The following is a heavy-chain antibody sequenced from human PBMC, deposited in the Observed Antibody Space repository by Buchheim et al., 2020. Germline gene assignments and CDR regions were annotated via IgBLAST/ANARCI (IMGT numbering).Heavy chain of an antibody. J-gene: IGHJ5*01. D-gene: IGHD4-11*01. CDR2: IWFDGSNK. CDR3: ARDWPYIVS. Sequence: QVQLVESGGGVVQPGRSLRLSCSTSGFTFSSYGMHWVRQAPGKGLEWVAVIWFDGSNKYYADSVQGRFTISRDNSKKTLYLQMNSLRGEDTAVYYCARDWPYIVSWGQGTL. V-gene: IGHV3-33*01. CDR1: GFTFSSYG.